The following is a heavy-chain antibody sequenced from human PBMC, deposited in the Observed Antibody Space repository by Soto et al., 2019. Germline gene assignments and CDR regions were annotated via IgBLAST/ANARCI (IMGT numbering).Heavy chain of an antibody. D-gene: IGHD2-2*01. Sequence: EVQLVESGGGLVKPGGSLRLSCAASGFTFSSYSMNWVRQAPGKGLEWVSSISSSSSYIYYADSVKGRFTISRDNAKNSLYLQMNSLRAEDTAVYYCAREDHEVPAAMEAFDIWGQGTMVTLSS. J-gene: IGHJ3*02. V-gene: IGHV3-21*01. CDR1: GFTFSSYS. CDR3: AREDHEVPAAMEAFDI. CDR2: ISSSSSYI.